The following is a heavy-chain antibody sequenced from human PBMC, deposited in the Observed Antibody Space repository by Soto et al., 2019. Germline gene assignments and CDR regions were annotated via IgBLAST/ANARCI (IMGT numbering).Heavy chain of an antibody. V-gene: IGHV4-59*01. CDR1: GGSIGTNY. D-gene: IGHD1-26*01. Sequence: SETLSLTCTVSGGSIGTNYWSWIRQPPGKGLEWIGYIYYDGSTYYNPSLKSGVTISLHTSKNQFSLKLSSVTAADTAVYYCVKGGSSKFDPWGQGTLVTVS. CDR3: VKGGSSKFDP. CDR2: IYYDGST. J-gene: IGHJ5*02.